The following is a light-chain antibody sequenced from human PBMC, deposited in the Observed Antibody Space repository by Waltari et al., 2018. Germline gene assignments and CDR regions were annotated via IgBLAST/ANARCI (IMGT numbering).Light chain of an antibody. J-gene: IGLJ3*02. CDR2: KDS. CDR3: QSADSSSMYWV. Sequence: SYELTQPPSVSVSPGQTARITCSGDALPKQYAYWYQQKPGQAPVLLIYKDSQRPSGIPERFSASSSATTVTLTISGVQAEDEADYYCQSADSSSMYWVFGGGTKL. CDR1: ALPKQY. V-gene: IGLV3-25*03.